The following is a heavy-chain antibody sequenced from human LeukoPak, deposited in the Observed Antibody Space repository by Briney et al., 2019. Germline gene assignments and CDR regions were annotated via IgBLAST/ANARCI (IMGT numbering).Heavy chain of an antibody. V-gene: IGHV3-48*01. Sequence: GGSLRLSCAASGFTLSSYSMNWVRQAPGKGLEWVSYISSSSSTIYYADSVKGRFTISRDNAKNSQYLQMNSLRPEDTAVYYCARGFSAFSYWGQGTLVSVSS. CDR3: ARGFSAFSY. D-gene: IGHD3-10*01. CDR2: ISSSSSTI. J-gene: IGHJ4*02. CDR1: GFTLSSYS.